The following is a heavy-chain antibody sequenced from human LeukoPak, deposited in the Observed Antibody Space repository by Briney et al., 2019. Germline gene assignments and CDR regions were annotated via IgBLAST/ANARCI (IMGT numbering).Heavy chain of an antibody. CDR2: IKQDGSEK. Sequence: GGSLRLSCAASGFTFSSYWMSWVRQAPGKGLEWVANIKQDGSEKYYVDSVKGRFTISRDNAKNSLYLQMNSLRAEDTAVYYCARAYEVDNHPLDYWGQGTLVTVSS. J-gene: IGHJ4*02. D-gene: IGHD3-16*01. CDR3: ARAYEVDNHPLDY. V-gene: IGHV3-7*01. CDR1: GFTFSSYW.